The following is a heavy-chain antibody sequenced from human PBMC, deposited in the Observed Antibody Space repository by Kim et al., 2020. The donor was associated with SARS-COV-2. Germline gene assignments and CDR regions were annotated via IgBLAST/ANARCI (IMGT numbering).Heavy chain of an antibody. V-gene: IGHV1-8*01. CDR2: MNPNSGNT. CDR3: ARGRSQLLWFGEFSPGGMDV. D-gene: IGHD3-10*01. J-gene: IGHJ6*02. CDR1: GYTFTSYD. Sequence: ASVKVSCKASGYTFTSYDINWVRQATGQGLEWMGWMNPNSGNTGYAQKFQGRVTMTRNTSISTAYMELSSLRSEDTAVYYCARGRSQLLWFGEFSPGGMDVWGQGTTVTVSS.